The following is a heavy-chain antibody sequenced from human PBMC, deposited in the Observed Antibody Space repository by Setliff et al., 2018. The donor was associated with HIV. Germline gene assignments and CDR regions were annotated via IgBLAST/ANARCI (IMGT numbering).Heavy chain of an antibody. Sequence: PSETLSLTCTVSGGFISSYYWNWIRQPAGKGLEWIGRIYTSGSTNYNPSLKSRVTMSVDTSKNQFSLRLSSVTAADTGLYYCARGNGDSKFDFWSQGTLVTVSS. CDR3: ARGNGDSKFDF. CDR1: GGFISSYY. J-gene: IGHJ4*02. D-gene: IGHD4-17*01. CDR2: IYTSGST. V-gene: IGHV4-4*07.